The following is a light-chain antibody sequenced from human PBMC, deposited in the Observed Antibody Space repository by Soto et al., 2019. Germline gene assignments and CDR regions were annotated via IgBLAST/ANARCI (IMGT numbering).Light chain of an antibody. V-gene: IGKV1-33*01. CDR3: QQYGDLPLT. J-gene: IGKJ4*01. Sequence: DIPMTQSPSSLSASVGDRVTITCRASQAVTNSLNWYQQIPGKAPKLLIYDASNLETGVPSRFSGRGSGTDFTFTISGLQPDDFATYYCQQYGDLPLTFGGGTKVEIK. CDR1: QAVTNS. CDR2: DAS.